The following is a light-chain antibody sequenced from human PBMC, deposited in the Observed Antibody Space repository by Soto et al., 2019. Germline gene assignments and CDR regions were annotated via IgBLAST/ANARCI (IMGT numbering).Light chain of an antibody. V-gene: IGLV2-23*01. CDR2: EGS. J-gene: IGLJ2*01. Sequence: QSVLTQPASVSGSPGQSITISCTGTSSDVGSYDLVSWYQQYPGKAPKLMIYEGSKRPSGISDRFSGSKSGNTASLTISGLQAADEADYYCCSYAGSNTYVVFGGGTKVTVL. CDR3: CSYAGSNTYVV. CDR1: SSDVGSYDL.